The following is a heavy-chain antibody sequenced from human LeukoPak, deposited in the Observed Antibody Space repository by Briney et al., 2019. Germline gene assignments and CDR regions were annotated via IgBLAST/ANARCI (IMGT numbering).Heavy chain of an antibody. CDR2: INHSGST. D-gene: IGHD4-17*01. CDR1: GGSFSGYY. J-gene: IGHJ1*01. CDR3: ARDGGSYSDIAEYFQH. Sequence: PSETLSLTCAVYGGSFSGYYWSWIRQPPGKGLEWIGEINHSGSTNYNPSLKSRVTISVDTSKNQFSLKLSSVTAADTAVYYCARDGGSYSDIAEYFQHWGQGTLVSVSS. V-gene: IGHV4-34*01.